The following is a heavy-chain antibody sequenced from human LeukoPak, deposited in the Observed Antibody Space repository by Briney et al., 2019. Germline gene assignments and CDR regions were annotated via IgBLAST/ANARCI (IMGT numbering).Heavy chain of an antibody. Sequence: TGGSLSLSCAASGSTSSRFSTNWVCQAPGRGLEWVANIKRDGNEKNYVDSVKGRFPISRDHAKHSVYLQKDSTRAEYTAVYYLPKEGASPILTYDSWGQGALVTVSS. CDR2: IKRDGNEK. CDR1: GSTSSRFS. CDR3: PKEGASPILTYDS. D-gene: IGHD2-2*02. J-gene: IGHJ5*01. V-gene: IGHV3-7*01.